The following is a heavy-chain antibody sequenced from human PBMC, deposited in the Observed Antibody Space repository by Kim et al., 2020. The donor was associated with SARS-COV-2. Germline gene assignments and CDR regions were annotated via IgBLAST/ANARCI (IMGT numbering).Heavy chain of an antibody. CDR1: GFIFSDFN. V-gene: IGHV3-21*01. J-gene: IGHJ3*01. D-gene: IGHD3-10*01. CDR3: AREWSYSSGSYYPDAFDL. Sequence: GGSLRLSCAASGFIFSDFNMNWVRHVPGKGLECVASISGTSVYINYADSVKGRFSISRDNVRETLYLHMNSLRSDDTAVYSCAREWSYSSGSYYPDAFDLWGPGTTVTVS. CDR2: ISGTSVYI.